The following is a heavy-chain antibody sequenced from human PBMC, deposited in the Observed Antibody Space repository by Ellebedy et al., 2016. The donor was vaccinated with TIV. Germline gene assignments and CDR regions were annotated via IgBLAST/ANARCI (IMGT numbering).Heavy chain of an antibody. V-gene: IGHV3-7*01. CDR2: IKQDGSEK. CDR3: AREYTSWYGIDY. J-gene: IGHJ4*02. CDR1: GFTFTSYW. D-gene: IGHD6-13*01. Sequence: GESLKISCAASGFTFTSYWMSWVRQAPGKGLEWVANIKQDGSEKWYVDSVKGRFTISRDNAKNSLYLQMSSLRAEDTAVYYCAREYTSWYGIDYWGQGTLVTVSS.